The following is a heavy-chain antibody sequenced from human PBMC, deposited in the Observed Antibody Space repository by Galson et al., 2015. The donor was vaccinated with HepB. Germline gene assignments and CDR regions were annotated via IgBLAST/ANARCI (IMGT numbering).Heavy chain of an antibody. D-gene: IGHD6-19*01. CDR2: ISSSSSYI. J-gene: IGHJ4*02. CDR3: ARVNSSGWYSDY. V-gene: IGHV3-21*01. CDR1: GFTFSSYS. Sequence: SLRLSCAASGFTFSSYSMNWVRQAPGKGLEWVSSISSSSSYIYYADSVKGRFIISRDNAKNSLYLQMNSLRAEDTTVYYCARVNSSGWYSDYWGQGTLVTVSS.